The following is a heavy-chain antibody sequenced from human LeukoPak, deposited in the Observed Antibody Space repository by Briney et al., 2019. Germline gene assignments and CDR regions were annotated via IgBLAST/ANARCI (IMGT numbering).Heavy chain of an antibody. CDR2: IIPIFGTA. Sequence: SVKVSCKASGGTFGSYAISWGRRAPGQGLEWMGGIIPIFGTASYAQKFQGRVTITTDESTSTAYMELSSLRSEDTAVYYCARRGAAAGTSFDYWGQGTLVTVSS. D-gene: IGHD6-13*01. CDR1: GGTFGSYA. CDR3: ARRGAAAGTSFDY. V-gene: IGHV1-69*05. J-gene: IGHJ4*02.